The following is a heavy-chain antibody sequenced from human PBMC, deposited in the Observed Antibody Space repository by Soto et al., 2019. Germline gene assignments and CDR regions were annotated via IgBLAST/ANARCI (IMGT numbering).Heavy chain of an antibody. CDR1: GLTFITYV. CDR2: ISADGGST. D-gene: IGHD6-13*01. CDR3: ARRENLIAASDY. V-gene: IGHV3-23*01. J-gene: IGHJ4*02. Sequence: GGSLRLSCVASGLTFITYVMHWVRQGPGKGLEWVSAISADGGSTLYADSVKGRFTISRDNSKNTLYLQMNSLRAEDTAVYYCARRENLIAASDYWGQGTLVTVSS.